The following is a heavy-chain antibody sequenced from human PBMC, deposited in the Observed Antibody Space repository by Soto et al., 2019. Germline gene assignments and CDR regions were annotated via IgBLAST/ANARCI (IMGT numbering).Heavy chain of an antibody. CDR3: NTDLANTVTTTFDY. CDR2: IKSKTDGGTT. D-gene: IGHD4-17*01. J-gene: IGHJ4*02. Sequence: EVQLVESGGGLVKPGGSLRLSCAASGFTFSNAWMSWVRQAPGKGLEWVGRIKSKTDGGTTDYAAPVKGRFTISRDNSKNTLYLEMNSLKTEDTAVYYCNTDLANTVTTTFDYWGQGTLVTVSS. CDR1: GFTFSNAW. V-gene: IGHV3-15*01.